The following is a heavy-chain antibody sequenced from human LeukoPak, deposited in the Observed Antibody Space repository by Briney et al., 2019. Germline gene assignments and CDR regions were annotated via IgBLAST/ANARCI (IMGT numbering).Heavy chain of an antibody. V-gene: IGHV3-7*01. Sequence: GGSLRLSCAASGFTFSSYWMSWVRQAPGKGLEWVANIKQDGSEKYYVDSVKGRFTISRDNAKNSLYLQMNSLRAEDTAVYYCARDKDGGDYYYGSGSYLGLFDYWGQGTLVTVSS. CDR3: ARDKDGGDYYYGSGSYLGLFDY. CDR2: IKQDGSEK. J-gene: IGHJ4*02. CDR1: GFTFSSYW. D-gene: IGHD3-10*01.